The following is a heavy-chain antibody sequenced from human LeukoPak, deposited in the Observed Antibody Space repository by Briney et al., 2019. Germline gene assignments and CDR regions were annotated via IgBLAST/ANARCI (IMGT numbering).Heavy chain of an antibody. D-gene: IGHD6-19*01. CDR3: ATNGWYCLDH. V-gene: IGHV4-4*02. J-gene: IGHJ1*01. Sequence: SETLSLTCAVSGGSISSDNWWSWVRQPPGKGLEWIGEIYHSGSTNYNPSLQSRVTISVDKSNNHFSLRLTSVTAADTAVYYCATNGWYCLDHWGQGALVTVSS. CDR2: IYHSGST. CDR1: GGSISSDNW.